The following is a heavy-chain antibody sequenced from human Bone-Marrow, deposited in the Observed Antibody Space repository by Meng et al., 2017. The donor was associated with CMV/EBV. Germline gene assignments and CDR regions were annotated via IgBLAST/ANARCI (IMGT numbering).Heavy chain of an antibody. J-gene: IGHJ4*02. D-gene: IGHD3-10*01. CDR3: ARDISGITMVRGDY. CDR1: GGSISSSNW. V-gene: IGHV4-4*02. Sequence: SETLSLTCAVSGGSISSSNWWSWVRQPPGKGLEWIGSIYYSGSTYYNPSLKSRVTISVDTSKNQFSLKLSSVTAADTAVYYCARDISGITMVRGDYWGQGTLVTVSS. CDR2: IYYSGST.